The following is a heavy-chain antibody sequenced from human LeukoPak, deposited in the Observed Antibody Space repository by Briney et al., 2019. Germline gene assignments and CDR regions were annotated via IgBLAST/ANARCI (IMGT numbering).Heavy chain of an antibody. Sequence: GGSLRLSCAASGFTFSSYGMHCVRQAPGKGLEWVAFIRYDGSNKYYADSVKGRFTISRDNSKNTLYLQMNSLRAEDTAVYYCAKGGYSSSWYWFDPWGQGTLVTVSS. J-gene: IGHJ5*02. CDR2: IRYDGSNK. V-gene: IGHV3-30*02. CDR3: AKGGYSSSWYWFDP. CDR1: GFTFSSYG. D-gene: IGHD6-13*01.